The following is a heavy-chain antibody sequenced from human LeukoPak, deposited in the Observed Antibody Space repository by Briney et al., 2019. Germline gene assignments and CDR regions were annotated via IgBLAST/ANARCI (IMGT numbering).Heavy chain of an antibody. D-gene: IGHD3-16*01. CDR2: INPNRGGT. CDR1: ANTFTGYY. V-gene: IGHV1-2*02. Sequence: ASVTVSCKASANTFTGYYMHWVRQAPEQGLEWMGWINPNRGGTNYAQKFHGRVTMTRDTSISTAYMQLSRLTSDDTAVYYCARLGSSDIWGQGTMVSVSS. J-gene: IGHJ3*02. CDR3: ARLGSSDI.